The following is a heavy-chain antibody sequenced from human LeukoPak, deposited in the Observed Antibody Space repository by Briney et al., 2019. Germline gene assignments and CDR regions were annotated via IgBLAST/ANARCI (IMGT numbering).Heavy chain of an antibody. V-gene: IGHV3-48*01. CDR2: ISSDSSSI. D-gene: IGHD3-10*01. J-gene: IGHJ4*02. Sequence: PGGSLRLSCAASGFTFSTYSMNWVRQAPGKGLEWISYISSDSSSIYYADSVKGRFTISRDNARNSLYLQMNSLRAEDTAVYYCARDGSGSYSFSDYWGQGTLVTVSS. CDR1: GFTFSTYS. CDR3: ARDGSGSYSFSDY.